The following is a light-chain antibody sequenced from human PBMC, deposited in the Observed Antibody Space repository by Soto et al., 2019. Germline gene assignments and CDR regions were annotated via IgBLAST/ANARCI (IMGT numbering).Light chain of an antibody. CDR3: QQYGSSPIT. V-gene: IGKV3D-20*01. CDR1: QSVSSSY. J-gene: IGKJ5*01. CDR2: DAS. Sequence: IILTQSPATLSLSPGERGSRSCGASQSVSSSYVAWYQHRPGLAPRLLIHDASSRATGIPDRFSGTKSGTDFTLTIRRLEPEDAAVYFCQQYGSSPITFGQGTRLEIK.